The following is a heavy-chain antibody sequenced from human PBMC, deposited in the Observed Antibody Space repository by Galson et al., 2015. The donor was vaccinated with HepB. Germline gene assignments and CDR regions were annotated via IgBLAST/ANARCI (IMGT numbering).Heavy chain of an antibody. Sequence: QSGAEVKKSGESLKISCKASGYTFTGYYMHWVRQAPGQGLEWMGWINPNSGGTNYAQKFQGRVTMTRDTSISTAYMELSRLRSDDTAVYYCASSYIAAAGSDYWGQGTLVTVSS. J-gene: IGHJ4*02. V-gene: IGHV1-2*02. D-gene: IGHD6-13*01. CDR3: ASSYIAAAGSDY. CDR2: INPNSGGT. CDR1: GYTFTGYY.